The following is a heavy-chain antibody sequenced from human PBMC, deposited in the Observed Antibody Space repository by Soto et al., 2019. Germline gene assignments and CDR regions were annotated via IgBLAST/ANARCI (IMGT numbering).Heavy chain of an antibody. Sequence: SETLSLTCTVSGGSVSSGSYYWSWIRQPPGKGLEWIGYIYYSGSTNYNPSLKSRVTISVDTSKNQFSLKLSSVTAADTAVYYCARALEYSSSPFDYWGQGTLVTVSS. CDR3: ARALEYSSSPFDY. CDR2: IYYSGST. D-gene: IGHD6-6*01. CDR1: GGSVSSGSYY. J-gene: IGHJ4*02. V-gene: IGHV4-61*01.